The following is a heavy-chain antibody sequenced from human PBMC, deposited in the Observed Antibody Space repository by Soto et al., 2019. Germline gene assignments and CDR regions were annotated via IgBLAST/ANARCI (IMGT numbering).Heavy chain of an antibody. CDR2: IYYDGST. CDR1: GGSINSNNYY. D-gene: IGHD2-15*01. J-gene: IGHJ4*02. Sequence: PSETLSLTCTVSGGSINSNNYYWAWIRQPPGKGLAWIASIYYDGSTYYNTSLKSRVTISRDTPKNQFSLRLTSMTAADTAVYYCGKVVVAATRHPDFDSWGQGTLVTVSS. V-gene: IGHV4-39*01. CDR3: GKVVVAATRHPDFDS.